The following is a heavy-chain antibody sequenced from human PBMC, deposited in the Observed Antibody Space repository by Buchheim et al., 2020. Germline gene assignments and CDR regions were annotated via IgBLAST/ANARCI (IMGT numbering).Heavy chain of an antibody. CDR3: ARQWGRDGAKGYFDY. V-gene: IGHV4-59*08. D-gene: IGHD3-16*01. J-gene: IGHJ4*02. CDR2: VYASGTT. Sequence: QVQLQESGPGLVKPSETLSLTCTVSGGSTTSYYWNWIRQPPGKELEWLGSVYASGTTRYNPSVDSRVIISLDTSRNQVSLKVTSVTAADTAVYYCARQWGRDGAKGYFDYWGQGSL. CDR1: GGSTTSYY.